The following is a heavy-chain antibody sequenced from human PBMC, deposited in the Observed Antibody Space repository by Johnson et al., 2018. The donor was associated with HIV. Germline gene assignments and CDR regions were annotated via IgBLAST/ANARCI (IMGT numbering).Heavy chain of an antibody. V-gene: IGHV3-9*01. D-gene: IGHD2-8*02. Sequence: EVQLVESGGGLVQPGRSLRLSCAASGFIFDDYAIHWVRQVPGKGLEWVSGISWHSGTVGYADSVKGRFTISRDNAKRTLYLQMNSLRSEDTALDYCGKDIREVLVVFGNAFDIWGQGTMVTVSS. CDR1: GFIFDDYA. CDR3: GKDIREVLVVFGNAFDI. CDR2: ISWHSGTV. J-gene: IGHJ3*02.